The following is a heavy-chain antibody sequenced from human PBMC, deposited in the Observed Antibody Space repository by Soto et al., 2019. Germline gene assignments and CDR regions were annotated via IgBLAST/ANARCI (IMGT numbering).Heavy chain of an antibody. V-gene: IGHV4-34*01. CDR2: INHSGST. Sequence: PSETLSLTCAVYGGPFSGYYWSWFRQPPGKGLEWIGEINHSGSTNYNPSLKSRVTISVDTSKNQFSLKLSSVTAADTVVYYCARGRDYDFWSGLNWFDPWGEGTVVTV. D-gene: IGHD3-3*01. CDR1: GGPFSGYY. CDR3: ARGRDYDFWSGLNWFDP. J-gene: IGHJ5*02.